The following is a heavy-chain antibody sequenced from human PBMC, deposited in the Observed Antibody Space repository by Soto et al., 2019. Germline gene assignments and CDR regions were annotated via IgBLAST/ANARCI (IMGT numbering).Heavy chain of an antibody. CDR3: ARSAGWYAVHS. CDR1: GDSVSSPYY. D-gene: IGHD6-19*01. V-gene: IGHV4-4*02. CDR2: VFHTGTT. J-gene: IGHJ4*02. Sequence: QVQLQESGPGLVKPSGTLSLTCAVSGDSVSSPYYWCWVRQPPGKGLEWIGEVFHTGTTSYNPSLRSRVTISMDKSINPFSLALSSVTAADTAVYYCARSAGWYAVHSWGPGTLVIVSS.